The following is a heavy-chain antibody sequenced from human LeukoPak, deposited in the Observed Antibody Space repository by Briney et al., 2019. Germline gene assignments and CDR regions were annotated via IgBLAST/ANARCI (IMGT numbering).Heavy chain of an antibody. CDR2: IRYDGSNK. J-gene: IGHJ6*02. D-gene: IGHD3-16*01. CDR3: AKDITIRGVIDYYYYGMDV. CDR1: GFTFSSYG. V-gene: IGHV3-30*02. Sequence: PGGSLRLSCAASGFTFSSYGMHWVRQAPGKGLEWVAFIRYDGSNKYYAGSVKGRFTISRDNSKNTLYLQMNSLRAEDTAVYYCAKDITIRGVIDYYYYGMDVWGQGTTVTVSS.